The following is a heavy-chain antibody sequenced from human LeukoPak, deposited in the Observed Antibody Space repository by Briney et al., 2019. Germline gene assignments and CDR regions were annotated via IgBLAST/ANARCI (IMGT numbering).Heavy chain of an antibody. CDR2: VNHSGST. Sequence: PSETLSLTCAFYGASFSDYYWTWIRQPPGKGLEWIGEVNHSGSTNYNPSLKSRVTISVDTSKNQFSLKLRSVTAADTAVFYCARQGYADFSPRPFDYWGQGTLVTVSS. D-gene: IGHD4-17*01. J-gene: IGHJ4*02. CDR1: GASFSDYY. CDR3: ARQGYADFSPRPFDY. V-gene: IGHV4-34*01.